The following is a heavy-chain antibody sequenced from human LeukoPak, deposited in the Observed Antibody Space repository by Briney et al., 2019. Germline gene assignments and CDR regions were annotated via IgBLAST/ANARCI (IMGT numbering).Heavy chain of an antibody. CDR2: INPNSGGT. Sequence: ASVKVSCKASGYTFTSYAMNWVRQAPGQGLEWMGWINPNSGGTNYAQKFQVRVTMTRDTSISTAYMELSRLRSDDTAVYYCARTPGGYSSSWYRFDYWGQGTLVTVSS. V-gene: IGHV1-2*02. CDR3: ARTPGGYSSSWYRFDY. CDR1: GYTFTSYA. D-gene: IGHD6-13*01. J-gene: IGHJ4*02.